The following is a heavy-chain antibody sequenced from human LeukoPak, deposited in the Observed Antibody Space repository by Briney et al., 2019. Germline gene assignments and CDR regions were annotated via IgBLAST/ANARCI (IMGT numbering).Heavy chain of an antibody. Sequence: SVKVSCKASGGTFSSYAISWVRQAPGQGLEWMGGIIPIFGTANYAQKFQGRVTITTDESASTAYMELSSLRSEDTAVYYCARNSKYCSGGSCYDPFDYWGQGTLVTVSS. CDR1: GGTFSSYA. CDR3: ARNSKYCSGGSCYDPFDY. J-gene: IGHJ4*02. CDR2: IIPIFGTA. V-gene: IGHV1-69*05. D-gene: IGHD2-15*01.